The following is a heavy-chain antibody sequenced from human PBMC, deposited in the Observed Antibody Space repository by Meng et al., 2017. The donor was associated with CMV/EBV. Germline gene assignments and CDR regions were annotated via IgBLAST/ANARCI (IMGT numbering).Heavy chain of an antibody. CDR3: ARGGRYYYDSSGYCDY. CDR1: GYPFTSYG. V-gene: IGHV1-18*01. CDR2: ISAYNGNT. Sequence: QVRLRQPGAEVNKPGASVKVACKASGYPFTSYGISWVRQAPGQGLEWMGWISAYNGNTNYAQKLQGRVTMTTDTSTSTAYMELRSLRSDDTAVYYCARGGRYYYDSSGYCDYWGQGTLVTVSS. D-gene: IGHD3-22*01. J-gene: IGHJ4*02.